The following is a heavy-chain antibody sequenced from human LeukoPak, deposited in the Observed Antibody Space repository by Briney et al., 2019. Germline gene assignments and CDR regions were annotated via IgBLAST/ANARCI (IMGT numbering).Heavy chain of an antibody. D-gene: IGHD3-9*01. Sequence: PSETLSLTCTVSGGSISSSSYYWGWIRQPPGKGLEWIGWIYYSGSTYYNPSLKIRVTISVDTSKNQFSLKLSSVTAADTAVYYCARLDDILTGQLFAFDIWGQGTMVTVSS. V-gene: IGHV4-39*01. J-gene: IGHJ3*02. CDR2: IYYSGST. CDR3: ARLDDILTGQLFAFDI. CDR1: GGSISSSSYY.